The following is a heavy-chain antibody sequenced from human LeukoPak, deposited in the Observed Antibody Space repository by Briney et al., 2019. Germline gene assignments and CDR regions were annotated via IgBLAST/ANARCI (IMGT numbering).Heavy chain of an antibody. CDR2: IYYSGST. D-gene: IGHD5-24*01. CDR1: GGSISSYY. V-gene: IGHV4-59*01. Sequence: SETLSLTCTVSGGSISSYYWSWIRQPPGKGLEWIGYIYYSGSTNYNPSLKSRVTISVDTSKNQFSLKLSSVTAADTGVYYCARGEMATGRDYWGQGTLVTVSS. CDR3: ARGEMATGRDY. J-gene: IGHJ4*02.